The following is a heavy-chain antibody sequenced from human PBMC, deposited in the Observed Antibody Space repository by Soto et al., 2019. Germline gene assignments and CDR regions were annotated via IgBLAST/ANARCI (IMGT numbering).Heavy chain of an antibody. D-gene: IGHD3-16*01. CDR3: TRGNWAVDS. CDR1: GGSISHYY. CDR2: IYYNGTT. V-gene: IGHV4-59*01. J-gene: IGHJ5*01. Sequence: ASETLSLTCTVSGGSISHYYWSWIRQPPGKGLEWIAYIYYNGTTNSNPSLKGRVTISLDTSKSQFSLKLTSVTAADTAVYYCTRGNWAVDSWVQGTLVTVSS.